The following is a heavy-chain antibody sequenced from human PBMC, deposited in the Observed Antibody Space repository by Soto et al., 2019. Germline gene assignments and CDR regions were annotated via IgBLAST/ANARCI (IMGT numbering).Heavy chain of an antibody. CDR3: ARDGLPFALDI. V-gene: IGHV3-7*03. D-gene: IGHD3-16*01. CDR2: IKEDGSEK. CDR1: GFTLSRHW. J-gene: IGHJ3*02. Sequence: EMRVVQSGGGLVQPGGSLRLSCAASGFTLSRHWMSWVRQAPGKGLEWVAKIKEDGSEKNYVDSVKGRFTISRDNAKNSLYLQMNSLRAEDTAVYYCARDGLPFALDIWGQGTMVTVFS.